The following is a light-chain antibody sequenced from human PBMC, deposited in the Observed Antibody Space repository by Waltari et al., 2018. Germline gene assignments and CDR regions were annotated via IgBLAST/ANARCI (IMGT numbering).Light chain of an antibody. CDR3: QSYDRSLSVV. CDR1: RSNSGARYD. J-gene: IGLJ3*02. CDR2: RNG. V-gene: IGLV1-40*01. Sequence: QSVLSQPPSVSGAPGQRLTNPCTGHRSNSGARYDAPWYQTRPGIAPKPLIFRNGKRPSGVPDRFSGSRSGTSASLAITGLQAEDEADYYCQSYDRSLSVVFGGGTKVTVL.